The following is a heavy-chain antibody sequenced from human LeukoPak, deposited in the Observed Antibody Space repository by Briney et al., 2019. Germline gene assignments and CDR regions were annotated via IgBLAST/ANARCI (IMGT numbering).Heavy chain of an antibody. D-gene: IGHD6-6*01. CDR3: ARGGSDRPDY. CDR2: ISSGSGTI. CDR1: GFTFSNYG. Sequence: GGSLRLSCAASGFTFSNYGMNWVRQAPGKGLEWVSYISSGSGTIHYADSVKGRFTISRDSARSSLYLQVNSLRAEDTAVYCCARGGSDRPDYWGQGTLVTVSS. V-gene: IGHV3-48*01. J-gene: IGHJ4*02.